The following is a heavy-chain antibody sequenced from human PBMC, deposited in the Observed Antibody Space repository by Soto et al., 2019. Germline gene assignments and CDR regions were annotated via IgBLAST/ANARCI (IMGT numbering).Heavy chain of an antibody. CDR3: AKVTFSGDYYYSYGMDV. CDR1: GFTFSAYG. D-gene: IGHD1-26*01. V-gene: IGHV3-30*18. Sequence: QEKLVESGGGVVQPGRSLRLSCAASGFTFSAYGMHWVRQAPGKGLEWVTVISYDGSSKYYADSVKGRFIVSRDNSKNTLYLQMNSLRPEDTGVYYCAKVTFSGDYYYSYGMDVWGQGTTVTVSS. CDR2: ISYDGSSK. J-gene: IGHJ6*02.